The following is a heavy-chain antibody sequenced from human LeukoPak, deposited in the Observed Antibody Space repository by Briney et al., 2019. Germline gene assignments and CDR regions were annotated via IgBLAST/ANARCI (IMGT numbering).Heavy chain of an antibody. Sequence: PGGSLRLSCAASGFTFDDYAMHWVRQAPGKGLEWVSGISWNSGSIGYADSVKGRFTISRDNAENSLYLQMNSLRAEDTAVYYCARGLTTVTTRFDPWGQGTLVTVSS. J-gene: IGHJ5*02. CDR3: ARGLTTVTTRFDP. V-gene: IGHV3-9*01. CDR2: ISWNSGSI. CDR1: GFTFDDYA. D-gene: IGHD4-17*01.